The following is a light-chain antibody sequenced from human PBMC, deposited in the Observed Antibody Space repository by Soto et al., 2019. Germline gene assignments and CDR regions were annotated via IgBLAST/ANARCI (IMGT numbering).Light chain of an antibody. CDR3: QQRSDWPLT. J-gene: IGKJ4*01. V-gene: IGKV3-11*01. CDR1: QSLSSY. Sequence: EIVLTQSPATLSLSPGERATLSCRASQSLSSYLAWYQQKRGQAPRLLIYDASKRATGIPARFSGSGSGTDFPLSISCLEPEDFAVYYCQQRSDWPLTFGGGTKVEIK. CDR2: DAS.